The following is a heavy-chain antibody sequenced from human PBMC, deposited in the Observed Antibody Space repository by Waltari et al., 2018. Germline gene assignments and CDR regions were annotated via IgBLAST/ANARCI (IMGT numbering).Heavy chain of an antibody. CDR1: GYSMRDTFW. CDR3: ARDRGRGLYLDS. CDR2: VRGSGKT. V-gene: IGHV4-4*02. Sequence: QLQLQESGPRLVKPSGTLSLTCAVSGYSMRDTFWWSWGRQPPGKGLEWIGQVRGSGKTNYNPSFASRVTISLDTSSNQISLRLTSAAAADTAVYYCARDRGRGLYLDSWGQGTLIAVSP. D-gene: IGHD2-15*01. J-gene: IGHJ4*02.